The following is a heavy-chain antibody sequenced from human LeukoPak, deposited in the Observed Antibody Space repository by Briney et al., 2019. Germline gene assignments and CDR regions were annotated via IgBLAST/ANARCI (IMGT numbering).Heavy chain of an antibody. CDR3: ARDAPQYYYDSSGYSPYYFDY. CDR1: GYTFTGYY. D-gene: IGHD3-22*01. V-gene: IGHV1-2*02. CDR2: INPNSGGT. Sequence: GASVKVSCKASGYTFTGYYMHWVRQAPGQGLEWMGWINPNSGGTNYAQKFQSRVTMTRDTSISTAYMELSRLRSDDTAMYYCARDAPQYYYDSSGYSPYYFDYWGQGTLVTVSS. J-gene: IGHJ4*02.